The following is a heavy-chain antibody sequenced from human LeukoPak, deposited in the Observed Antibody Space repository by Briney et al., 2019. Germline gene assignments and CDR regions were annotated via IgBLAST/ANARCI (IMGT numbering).Heavy chain of an antibody. CDR3: ASDVGNWFDP. CDR2: ISSSSSYI. Sequence: GGSLRLSCAASGFTFSSYSMNWVRQAPGKGLEWVSSISSSSSYIYYADSVKGRYTISRDNAKNSLYLQMNSLRAEDTAVYYCASDVGNWFDPWGQGTLVTVSS. D-gene: IGHD1-26*01. V-gene: IGHV3-21*01. CDR1: GFTFSSYS. J-gene: IGHJ5*02.